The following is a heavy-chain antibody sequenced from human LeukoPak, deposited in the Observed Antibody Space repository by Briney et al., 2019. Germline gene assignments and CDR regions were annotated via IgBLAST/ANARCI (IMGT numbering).Heavy chain of an antibody. Sequence: GGSLRLSCAASGFTFSDYYMSWIRQAPGKGLEWVSYISSSGSTIYYADSVRGRFTTSRDNAKDSLYLQMNTLRDEDTAVYYCARDLYSHGHFDYWGQGTLVTISS. CDR3: ARDLYSHGHFDY. V-gene: IGHV3-11*01. J-gene: IGHJ4*02. CDR1: GFTFSDYY. D-gene: IGHD5-12*01. CDR2: ISSSGSTI.